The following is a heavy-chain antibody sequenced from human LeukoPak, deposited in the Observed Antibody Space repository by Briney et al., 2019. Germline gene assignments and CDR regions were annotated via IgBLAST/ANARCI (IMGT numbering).Heavy chain of an antibody. V-gene: IGHV3-11*03. J-gene: IGHJ4*02. D-gene: IGHD3-10*01. CDR3: AKRTVRGVIIPLGVDY. Sequence: PGGSLRLSCAASGFTFSDYYMSWIRQAPGKGLEWVSYISSSSSYTNYADSVKGRFTISRDNAKKSLYLQMNSLRAEDTAVYYCAKRTVRGVIIPLGVDYWGQGTLVTVSS. CDR2: ISSSSSYT. CDR1: GFTFSDYY.